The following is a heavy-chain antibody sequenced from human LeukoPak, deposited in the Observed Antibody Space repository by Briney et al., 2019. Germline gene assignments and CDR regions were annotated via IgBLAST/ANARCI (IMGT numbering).Heavy chain of an antibody. CDR1: GRTFSSYA. Sequence: NVSCKASGRTFSSYAISWVRQPPGQGLERKGGIIPIFGTANYAQKFQGRVTITADKSTSTAYMELSSLRSEDTAVYYCARDKTDGSGSSYYGMDVWGKGTTVTVSS. CDR3: ARDKTDGSGSSYYGMDV. D-gene: IGHD3-10*01. J-gene: IGHJ6*04. V-gene: IGHV1-69*06. CDR2: IIPIFGTA.